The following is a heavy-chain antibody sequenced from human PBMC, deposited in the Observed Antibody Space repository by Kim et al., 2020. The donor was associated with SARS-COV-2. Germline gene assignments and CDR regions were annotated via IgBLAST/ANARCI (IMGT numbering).Heavy chain of an antibody. J-gene: IGHJ4*02. CDR3: ARGHGYCSGGSCPFDY. D-gene: IGHD2-15*01. Sequence: RKSRVTISVVTSKNQFSLKLSSVTAADTAVYYCARGHGYCSGGSCPFDYWGQGTLVTVSS. V-gene: IGHV4-34*01.